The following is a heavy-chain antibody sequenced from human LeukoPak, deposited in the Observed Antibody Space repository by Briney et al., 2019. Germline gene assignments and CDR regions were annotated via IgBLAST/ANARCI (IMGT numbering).Heavy chain of an antibody. D-gene: IGHD3-16*01. Sequence: PSETPSLTCAVYGGSFSGYYWSWIRQPPGKGLEWIGEINHSGSTNYNPSLKSRVTISVDTSKNQFSLKLSSVTAADTAVYYCARGPGGRIDYWGQGTLVTVSS. CDR3: ARGPGGRIDY. J-gene: IGHJ4*02. CDR2: INHSGST. CDR1: GGSFSGYY. V-gene: IGHV4-34*01.